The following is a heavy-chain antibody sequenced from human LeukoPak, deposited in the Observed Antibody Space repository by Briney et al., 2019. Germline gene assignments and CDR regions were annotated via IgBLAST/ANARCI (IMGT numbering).Heavy chain of an antibody. CDR2: IISIFGTA. CDR1: GGTFSSYA. J-gene: IGHJ4*02. V-gene: IGHV1-69*05. CDR3: ASRGSYYYFDY. Sequence: SVKVSCKASGGTFSSYAISWVRQAPGQGLEWMGGIISIFGTANYAQKFQGRVTITTDESTSTAYMELSSLRSEDTAVYYCASRGSYYYFDYWGQGTLVTVSS. D-gene: IGHD1-26*01.